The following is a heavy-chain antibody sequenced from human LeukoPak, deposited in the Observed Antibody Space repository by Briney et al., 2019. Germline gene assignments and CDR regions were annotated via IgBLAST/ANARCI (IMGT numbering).Heavy chain of an antibody. CDR3: AREGSGTSRGPFDY. CDR1: GFTFDDYA. J-gene: IGHJ4*02. CDR2: ISWNSGSI. V-gene: IGHV3-9*01. D-gene: IGHD1-26*01. Sequence: GGSLRLSCAASGFTFDDYAMHWVRQAPGKGLEWVSGISWNSGSIGYADSVKGRFTISRDNAKNSLYLQMNSLRAEDTAVYYCAREGSGTSRGPFDYWGQGTLVTVSS.